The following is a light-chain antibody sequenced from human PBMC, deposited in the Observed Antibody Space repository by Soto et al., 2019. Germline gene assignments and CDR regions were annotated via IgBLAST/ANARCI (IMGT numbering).Light chain of an antibody. CDR2: GAS. Sequence: VLTQSPGTLSLSPGERATLSCRASERVNSNYFAWYQQKPGQDPRLLVFGASTRATGIPDRFSGSGSGTDFILTISRVEPEDFAVYYCQQYTASSGIFTFGPGTKVDIK. J-gene: IGKJ3*01. V-gene: IGKV3-20*01. CDR1: ERVNSNY. CDR3: QQYTASSGIFT.